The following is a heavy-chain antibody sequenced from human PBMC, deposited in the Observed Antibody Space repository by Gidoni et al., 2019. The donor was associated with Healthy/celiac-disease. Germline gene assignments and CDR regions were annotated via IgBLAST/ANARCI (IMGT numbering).Heavy chain of an antibody. CDR2: IIPILGIA. Sequence: QVQLVQSGAEVKKPGSSVKVSCKASGGTFRSYAISWVRQAPGQGLEWMGRIIPILGIANYAQKFQGRVTITADKSTSTAYMELSSLRSEDTAVYYCMTVGCSSTSCRPPYYYYGMDVWGQGTTVTVSS. CDR1: GGTFRSYA. J-gene: IGHJ6*02. D-gene: IGHD2-2*01. V-gene: IGHV1-69*04. CDR3: MTVGCSSTSCRPPYYYYGMDV.